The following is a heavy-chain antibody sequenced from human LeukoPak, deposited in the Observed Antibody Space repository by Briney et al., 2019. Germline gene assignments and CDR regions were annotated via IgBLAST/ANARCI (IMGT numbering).Heavy chain of an antibody. CDR2: IYYSGST. J-gene: IGHJ3*02. D-gene: IGHD3-22*01. CDR1: GGSISSGGYY. V-gene: IGHV4-31*03. Sequence: PSETLSLTCTVSGGSISSGGYYWSWIRQHPGKGLEWIGYIYYSGSTYYNPSLKSRVTISVDTSKNQFSLKLSSVTAADTAVYYCGSMIVPGYGFLDAFDIWGQGTMVTVSS. CDR3: GSMIVPGYGFLDAFDI.